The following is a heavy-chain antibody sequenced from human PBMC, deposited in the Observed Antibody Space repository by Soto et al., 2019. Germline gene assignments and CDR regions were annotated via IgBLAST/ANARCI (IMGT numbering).Heavy chain of an antibody. CDR3: AKMSSENYYDPVFA. CDR1: GFTFGDYY. Sequence: QVQLVESGGGLVKTSGSLRIACAASGFTFGDYYMSWVRQAPGKGLEGGSCISSSGNAIYYEDSVKGRFSISRDNAKNSVYLEMNSLRAEDTALYFCAKMSSENYYDPVFAWGQGTLVTVSS. J-gene: IGHJ4*02. CDR2: ISSSGNAI. V-gene: IGHV3-11*01. D-gene: IGHD3-22*01.